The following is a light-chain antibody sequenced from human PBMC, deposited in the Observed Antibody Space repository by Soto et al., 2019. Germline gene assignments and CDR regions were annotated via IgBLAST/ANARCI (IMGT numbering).Light chain of an antibody. CDR3: QQYNNWPPIT. Sequence: EIVLTQSPGTLSLSPGERATLSCRASQSVSSSYLAWYQQKPGQAPRLLLYGASSRATGIPDRFSGSGSGTDFTLTISSLQSGDFAVYYCQQYNNWPPITFGQGTRLEIK. J-gene: IGKJ5*01. CDR2: GAS. CDR1: QSVSSSY. V-gene: IGKV3-20*01.